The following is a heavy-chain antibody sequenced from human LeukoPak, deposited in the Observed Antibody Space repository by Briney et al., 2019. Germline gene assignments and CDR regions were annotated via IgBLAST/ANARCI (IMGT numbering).Heavy chain of an antibody. V-gene: IGHV3-53*01. CDR3: ARTTVESGRYDAFDI. D-gene: IGHD4-23*01. CDR1: GFTVSSNY. CDR2: LYRGGSA. Sequence: PGGSLRLSCAASGFTVSSNYMSWVRQASEKGLEWVSILYRGGSAYYADSVKGRFTISRDNSKNTLYLQMNSLRVEDTAVYYCARTTVESGRYDAFDIWGQGTLVSVSS. J-gene: IGHJ3*02.